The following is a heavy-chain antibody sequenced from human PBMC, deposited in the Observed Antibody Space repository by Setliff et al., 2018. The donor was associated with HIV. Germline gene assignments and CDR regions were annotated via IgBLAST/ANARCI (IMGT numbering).Heavy chain of an antibody. D-gene: IGHD1-26*01. CDR2: IYTSGST. CDR1: GGSITNGGYY. CDR3: ARASVGATGLYAFDI. Sequence: SETLSLTCTVSGGSITNGGYYWSWIRQPAGKGLEWIGHIYTSGSTNYNPSLKSRVTISVDTSKTQFSLRLNSLTATDTALYYCARASVGATGLYAFDIWGQGTVVTVSS. J-gene: IGHJ3*02. V-gene: IGHV4-61*09.